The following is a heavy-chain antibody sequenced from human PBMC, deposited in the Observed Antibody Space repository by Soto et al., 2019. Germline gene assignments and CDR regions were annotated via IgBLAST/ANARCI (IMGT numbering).Heavy chain of an antibody. Sequence: SETLSLTCAVYGGSFSGYYWSWIRQPPGKGLEWIGEINHSGNTNYNPSLESRVTISVDTSKNQFSLKLSSVTAADTAVYYCGFGRFPSPVFDIWGQGTMVTVSS. CDR1: GGSFSGYY. D-gene: IGHD3-10*01. CDR3: GFGRFPSPVFDI. CDR2: INHSGNT. V-gene: IGHV4-34*09. J-gene: IGHJ3*02.